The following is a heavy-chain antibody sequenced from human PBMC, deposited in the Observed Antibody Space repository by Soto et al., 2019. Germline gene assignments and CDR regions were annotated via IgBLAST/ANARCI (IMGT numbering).Heavy chain of an antibody. J-gene: IGHJ5*02. V-gene: IGHV4-38-2*01. CDR1: GYSISSGYY. D-gene: IGHD6-6*01. CDR2: IYHSGST. CDR3: ARMGSSSDDWFDP. Sequence: ASETLSLTCAVSGYSISSGYYWGWIRQPPGKGLEWIGSIYHSGSTYYNPSLKIRVTISVDTSKIQFSLKLSSVTAADTAVYYCARMGSSSDDWFDPWGQGTLVTVSS.